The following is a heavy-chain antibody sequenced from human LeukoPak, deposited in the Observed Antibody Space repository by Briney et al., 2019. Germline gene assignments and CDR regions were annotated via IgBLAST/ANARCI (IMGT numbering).Heavy chain of an antibody. CDR3: ASSYDYVWGNYRYYYFDY. D-gene: IGHD3-16*02. V-gene: IGHV4-34*01. J-gene: IGHJ4*02. CDR1: GGSFSGYY. Sequence: SETLSLTCAVYGGSFSGYYWSWIRQPPGKGLEWIGEINHSGSTNYNPSLKSRVTISVDTSKNQFSLKLSSVTAADTAVYYCASSYDYVWGNYRYYYFDYWGQGTLVTVSS. CDR2: INHSGST.